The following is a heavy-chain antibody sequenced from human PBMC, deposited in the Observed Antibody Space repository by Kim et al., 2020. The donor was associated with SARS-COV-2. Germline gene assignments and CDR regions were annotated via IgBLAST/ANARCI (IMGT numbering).Heavy chain of an antibody. J-gene: IGHJ4*02. CDR2: IKEDGSEK. Sequence: GGSLRLSCAASGFSFRSDWMTWVRQAPGKGLEWVASIKEDGSEKYYVDSVKGRFTISRDNAENSLYLQMNSLRDEDTAVYYCARYRIGLAYWGQRTLVIV. CDR3: ARYRIGLAY. D-gene: IGHD3-16*02. CDR1: GFSFRSDW. V-gene: IGHV3-7*01.